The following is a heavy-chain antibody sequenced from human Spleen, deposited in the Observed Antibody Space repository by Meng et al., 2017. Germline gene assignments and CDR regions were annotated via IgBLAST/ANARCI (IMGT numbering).Heavy chain of an antibody. CDR1: GFTFSNYA. J-gene: IGHJ4*02. Sequence: GESLKISCAASGFTFSNYAIHWVRQAPGKGLEWVALISYDGNNKYYADSVKGRFTISRDNSKNTLYLQMNSLRAEDTAVYYCAKDPPRYSSGWYGIDYWGQGTLVTVSS. CDR3: AKDPPRYSSGWYGIDY. D-gene: IGHD6-19*01. CDR2: ISYDGNNK. V-gene: IGHV3-30*07.